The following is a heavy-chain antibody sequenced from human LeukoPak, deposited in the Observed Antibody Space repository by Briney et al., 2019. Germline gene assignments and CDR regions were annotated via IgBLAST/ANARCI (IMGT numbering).Heavy chain of an antibody. CDR1: GFTFSSYW. J-gene: IGHJ3*02. V-gene: IGHV3-74*01. CDR2: INTDGSST. Sequence: GGSLRLSCAASGFTFSSYWMHWVRQAPGKGLVWVSRINTDGSSTSYADSVKGRFTMSRDDAKNTLYLQMNSLRAEDTAVYYCARDRDYYDSSGYYTHAFDIWGQGTMVTVSS. CDR3: ARDRDYYDSSGYYTHAFDI. D-gene: IGHD3-22*01.